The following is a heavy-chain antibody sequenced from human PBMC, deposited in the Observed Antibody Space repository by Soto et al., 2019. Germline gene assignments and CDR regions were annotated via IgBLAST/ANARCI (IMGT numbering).Heavy chain of an antibody. Sequence: GASVKVSCKASGDTFSTYTITWVRQAPGQGLEWMGGIIPRSGTSNYAQKFQGRVTITADESTSTAYMELSSLRSEDTAVYYCARSIVVVTALDYWGQGTLVTVS. V-gene: IGHV1-69*13. J-gene: IGHJ4*02. CDR1: GDTFSTYT. CDR2: IIPRSGTS. D-gene: IGHD2-21*02. CDR3: ARSIVVVTALDY.